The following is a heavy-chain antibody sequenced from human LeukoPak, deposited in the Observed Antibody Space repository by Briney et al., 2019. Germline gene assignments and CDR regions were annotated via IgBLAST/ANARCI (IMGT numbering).Heavy chain of an antibody. Sequence: GASVTVSCKASGYTFTSYGISWVRQAPGQGLEWMGWISAYNGNTNYAQKLQGRVTMTTYTSTSTAYMELRSLRSDDTAVYYCARDSYDILTGYDYYGMDVWGQGTTVTVSS. CDR3: ARDSYDILTGYDYYGMDV. CDR2: ISAYNGNT. D-gene: IGHD3-9*01. V-gene: IGHV1-18*01. J-gene: IGHJ6*02. CDR1: GYTFTSYG.